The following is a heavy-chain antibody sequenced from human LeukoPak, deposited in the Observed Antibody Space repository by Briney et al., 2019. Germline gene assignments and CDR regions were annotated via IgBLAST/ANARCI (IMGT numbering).Heavy chain of an antibody. D-gene: IGHD1-20*01. J-gene: IGHJ4*02. Sequence: SETLSLTCTVSGGSVSSGSYYWSWIRQPPGKGLEWIGYIYYSGSTNYNPSLKSRVTISVDTSKNQFSLNVSSVTAADTAVYYCARGVTGTTGDWGQGTLVTVSS. CDR1: GGSVSSGSYY. V-gene: IGHV4-61*01. CDR2: IYYSGST. CDR3: ARGVTGTTGD.